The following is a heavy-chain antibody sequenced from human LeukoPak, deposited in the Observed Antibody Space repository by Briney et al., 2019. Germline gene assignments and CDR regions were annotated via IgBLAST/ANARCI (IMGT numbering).Heavy chain of an antibody. V-gene: IGHV3-11*06. CDR2: ISSSSSYI. D-gene: IGHD2/OR15-2a*01. Sequence: GGSLRLSCAASGFTFSDYYMSWIRQAPGKGLEWVSSISSSSSYIYYADSVKGRFTISRDNAKNSLYLQMNSLRAEDTAVYYCLPLLSRPYVEDGFDIWGQGTMVTVSS. CDR3: LPLLSRPYVEDGFDI. CDR1: GFTFSDYY. J-gene: IGHJ3*02.